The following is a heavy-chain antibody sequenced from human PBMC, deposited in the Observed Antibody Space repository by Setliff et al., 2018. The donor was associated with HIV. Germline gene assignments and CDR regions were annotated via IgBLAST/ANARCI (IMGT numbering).Heavy chain of an antibody. CDR2: IYYNGST. V-gene: IGHV4-59*12. D-gene: IGHD4-17*01. CDR1: GGSFSGNY. J-gene: IGHJ4*02. Sequence: SETLSLTCAVYGGSFSGNYWNWIRQPPGKGMEWIGYIYYNGSTNYNPSRKNRVTMSVDNSKNQFSLMVRSVTAADTAVYYCARDWRAYGVLGSWGQGMLVTVSS. CDR3: ARDWRAYGVLGS.